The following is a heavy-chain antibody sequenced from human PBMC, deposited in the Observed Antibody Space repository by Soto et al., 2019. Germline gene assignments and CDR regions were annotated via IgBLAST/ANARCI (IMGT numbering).Heavy chain of an antibody. V-gene: IGHV1-3*01. CDR3: ARGVSSRKPDAFDI. J-gene: IGHJ3*02. CDR1: GYTFTSYA. CDR2: INAGNGNT. D-gene: IGHD1-26*01. Sequence: QVPLVQSGAEVKKPGASVKVSCKASGYTFTSYAMHWVRQAPGQRLEWMGWINAGNGNTKYSQKFQGRVTITRDTSASTAYMELSSLRSEDTAVYYCARGVSSRKPDAFDIWGQGTMVTVSS.